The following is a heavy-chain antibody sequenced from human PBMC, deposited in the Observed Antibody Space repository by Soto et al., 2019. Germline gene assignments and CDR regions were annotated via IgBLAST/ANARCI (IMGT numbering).Heavy chain of an antibody. CDR1: GGTFSSYA. D-gene: IGHD2-15*01. Sequence: QVQLVQSGAEVKKPGSSVKVSCKASGGTFSSYAISWVRQAPGQGLEWMGGIIPIFGTANYAQKFQGRVTITADESTSTAYMELSSLRSEDTAVYYCARAFRLRLGYCSGGSCYRYGMDVWGQGTTVTVSS. CDR2: IIPIFGTA. V-gene: IGHV1-69*12. CDR3: ARAFRLRLGYCSGGSCYRYGMDV. J-gene: IGHJ6*02.